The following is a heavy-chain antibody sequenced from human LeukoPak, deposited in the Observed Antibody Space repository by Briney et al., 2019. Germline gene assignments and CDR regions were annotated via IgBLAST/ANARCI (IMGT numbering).Heavy chain of an antibody. V-gene: IGHV3-48*01. J-gene: IGHJ4*02. CDR1: GFPYDHCS. CDR2: ITGDNKA. Sequence: HAGGSLRLSRVGSGFPYDHCSMNWVRQAPGKGLEWLSYITGDNKAYYADSLKGRFVISRDNAKNSVYLQMNSLSVEDTAVYYCVRGGVADGNYFGDWGQGTVVTVSS. D-gene: IGHD3-10*01. CDR3: VRGGVADGNYFGD.